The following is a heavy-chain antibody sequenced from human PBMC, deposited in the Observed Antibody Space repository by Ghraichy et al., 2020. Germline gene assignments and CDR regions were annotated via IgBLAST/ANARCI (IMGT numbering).Heavy chain of an antibody. CDR2: IIPNTGGT. J-gene: IGHJ1*01. Sequence: ASVKVSCEASGYNFVSFYLHWVRQAPGQGLEWMGRIIPNTGGTNLHQRFRDRLTLTRDTSDNTAYMELTGLTSDDTAIYYCAREHGDDTSLSLWGQGTLVSVSS. D-gene: IGHD3-22*01. CDR1: GYNFVSFY. CDR3: AREHGDDTSLSL. V-gene: IGHV1-2*06.